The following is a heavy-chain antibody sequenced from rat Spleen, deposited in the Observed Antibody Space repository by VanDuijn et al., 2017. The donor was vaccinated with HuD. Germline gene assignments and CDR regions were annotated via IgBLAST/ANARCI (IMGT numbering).Heavy chain of an antibody. Sequence: QVQLKESGPGLVQPSQTLSLTCTVSGFSLTSYNVHWVRQPTGKGLEWMGIIWTGGSTDYNSALKSRLSISRDTSKSQVFLKMNSLQTEDTGTYYCARGTRGDSSYTLFDYWGQGVMVTVSS. D-gene: IGHD1-2*01. CDR1: GFSLTSYN. CDR2: IWTGGST. CDR3: ARGTRGDSSYTLFDY. J-gene: IGHJ2*01. V-gene: IGHV2-30*01.